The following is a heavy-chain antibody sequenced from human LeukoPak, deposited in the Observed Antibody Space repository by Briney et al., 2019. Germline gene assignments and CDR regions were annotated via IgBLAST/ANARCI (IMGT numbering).Heavy chain of an antibody. CDR1: EYSFPNYC. D-gene: IGHD6-13*01. CDR3: AIGRGGQQLGDY. J-gene: IGHJ4*02. V-gene: IGHV5-51*01. CDR2: IYPDDSDT. Sequence: GESLKVSCKHSEYSFPNYCIGWVRQMPGKGLDWMRIIYPDDSDTRYSPSFQGQVTISADRSISTAYLQWSSLKASDTAMYYCAIGRGGQQLGDYWGQGTLVTVSS.